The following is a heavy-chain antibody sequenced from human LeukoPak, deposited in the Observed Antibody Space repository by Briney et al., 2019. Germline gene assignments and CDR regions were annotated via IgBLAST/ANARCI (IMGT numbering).Heavy chain of an antibody. Sequence: GGSLRLSCAASGFTFSSYWMSWVRQAPGKGLEWVAFIRYDGSNKYYADSVKGRFTISRDNSKNTLYLQMNSLRAEDTAVYYCARSEQWLVRYFDLWGRGTLVTVSS. V-gene: IGHV3-30*02. CDR3: ARSEQWLVRYFDL. CDR1: GFTFSSYW. J-gene: IGHJ2*01. D-gene: IGHD6-19*01. CDR2: IRYDGSNK.